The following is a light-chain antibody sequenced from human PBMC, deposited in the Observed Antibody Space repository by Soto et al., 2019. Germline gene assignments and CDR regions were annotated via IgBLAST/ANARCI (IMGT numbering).Light chain of an antibody. Sequence: EIVLTQSPGTLSLSPGERATLSCRASQSVSSNSLAWYQQKPGQAPRLFIYGASSRATGIPDRFSGSGSGEDCTLTISRLEPEDFAVYYCQQYGSSPYTFGQGTKLEIK. CDR1: QSVSSNS. J-gene: IGKJ2*01. CDR2: GAS. V-gene: IGKV3-20*01. CDR3: QQYGSSPYT.